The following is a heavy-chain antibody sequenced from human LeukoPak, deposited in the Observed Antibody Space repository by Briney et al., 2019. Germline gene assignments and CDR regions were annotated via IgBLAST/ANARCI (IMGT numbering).Heavy chain of an antibody. Sequence: GGSLRLSCAASGFTFSSCGMHWVRQAPGKGLEWVAVIWYDGSNKYYADSVKGRFTISRDNSKNTLYLQMNSLRAEDTAVYYCAKDLRRRVIWFGEETDHWGQGTLVTVSS. CDR1: GFTFSSCG. D-gene: IGHD3-10*01. CDR3: AKDLRRRVIWFGEETDH. CDR2: IWYDGSNK. V-gene: IGHV3-33*06. J-gene: IGHJ5*02.